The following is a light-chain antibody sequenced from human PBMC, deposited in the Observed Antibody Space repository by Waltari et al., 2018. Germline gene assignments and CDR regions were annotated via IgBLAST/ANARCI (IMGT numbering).Light chain of an antibody. Sequence: DIVMTQSPDSLAVSRGERATINCKSSQSFLYSSNNKNHLAWYQQKPGQPPKLLICWASIRESGVPDRFSGSGSGTDFTLTISSLQAEDVAVYYCQQYYSTPPTFGQGTKVEIK. CDR2: WAS. CDR3: QQYYSTPPT. J-gene: IGKJ1*01. CDR1: QSFLYSSNNKNH. V-gene: IGKV4-1*01.